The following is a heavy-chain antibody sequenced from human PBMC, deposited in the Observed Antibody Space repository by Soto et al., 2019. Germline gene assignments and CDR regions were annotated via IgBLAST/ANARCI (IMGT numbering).Heavy chain of an antibody. Sequence: ASVKVSCKASGYTFTNNDVSWVRQATGQGLEWMGWMNPGSGDTGYAQKFQGRATMTRDISIATAYMELNSLTSEDTAIYHCARMESFGSLNWCDPWGQGTLVTVSS. CDR1: GYTFTNND. D-gene: IGHD5-18*01. V-gene: IGHV1-8*02. CDR3: ARMESFGSLNWCDP. CDR2: MNPGSGDT. J-gene: IGHJ5*02.